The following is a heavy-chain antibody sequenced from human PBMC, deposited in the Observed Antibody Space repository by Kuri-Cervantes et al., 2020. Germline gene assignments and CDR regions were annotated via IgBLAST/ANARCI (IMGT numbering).Heavy chain of an antibody. CDR1: GFTFDDYA. J-gene: IGHJ4*02. V-gene: IGHV3-9*01. Sequence: SLKISCAASGFTFDDYAMHWVRQAPGKGLEWVSGISWNSGSIGYADSVKGRFTISRDNAKNSLYLQMNSLRAEDTAVYYCARGKVRDGYKPWGQGTLVTVSS. CDR2: ISWNSGSI. CDR3: ARGKVRDGYKP. D-gene: IGHD5-24*01.